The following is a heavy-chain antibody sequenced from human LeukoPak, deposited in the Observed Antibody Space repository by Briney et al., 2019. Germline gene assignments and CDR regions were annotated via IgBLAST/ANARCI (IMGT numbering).Heavy chain of an antibody. CDR1: GGTFSSYA. J-gene: IGHJ4*02. CDR2: IIPILGIA. V-gene: IGHV1-69*04. D-gene: IGHD6-19*01. CDR3: AKDRGYSSGWFDY. Sequence: ASVKVSCKASGGTFSSYAISWVRQAPGQGLEWMGRIIPILGIANYAQKFQGRVTITADKSTSTAYMELSSLRSEDTAVYYCAKDRGYSSGWFDYWGQGTLVTVSS.